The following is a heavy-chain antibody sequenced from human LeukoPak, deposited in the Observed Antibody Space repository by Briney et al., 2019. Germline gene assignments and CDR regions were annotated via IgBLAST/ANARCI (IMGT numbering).Heavy chain of an antibody. CDR1: GYTFTSYY. CDR3: ARVASSGSYYFYYMDV. CDR2: INPSSGST. D-gene: IGHD3-10*01. Sequence: GASVKVSCKVSGYTFTSYYMHWVRQAPGQGLEWMGIINPSSGSTSYAQKFQGRVTMTRDTSTSTVFMELSSLRSEDTAVYYCARVASSGSYYFYYMDVWGKGNTVTVSS. J-gene: IGHJ6*03. V-gene: IGHV1-46*01.